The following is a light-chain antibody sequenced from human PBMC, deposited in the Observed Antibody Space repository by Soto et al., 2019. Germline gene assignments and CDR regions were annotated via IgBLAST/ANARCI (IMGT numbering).Light chain of an antibody. Sequence: IQMSHSPSSLSASVLDRVSITCRASQYISDFLNWYQQKPGKAPVILIYAASTLQSGVPSRFNGGGSETNFTLIISSLQPEDFATYYCQQSYTTPLTFGGGTKVDIK. CDR1: QYISDF. J-gene: IGKJ4*01. CDR3: QQSYTTPLT. V-gene: IGKV1-39*01. CDR2: AAS.